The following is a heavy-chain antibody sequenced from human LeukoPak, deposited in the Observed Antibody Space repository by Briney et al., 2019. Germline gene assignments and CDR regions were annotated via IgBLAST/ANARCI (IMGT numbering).Heavy chain of an antibody. Sequence: GGSLRLSCAASGFTFSSYVMHWVRQAPGKGLEWVAVIWYDGSNKYYADSVKGRFTISRDNSKNTLYLQMNSLRAEDTAVYYCARMQAVVVAAMTYNWFDPWGQGTLVTVSS. D-gene: IGHD2-15*01. CDR2: IWYDGSNK. CDR1: GFTFSSYV. J-gene: IGHJ5*02. V-gene: IGHV3-33*01. CDR3: ARMQAVVVAAMTYNWFDP.